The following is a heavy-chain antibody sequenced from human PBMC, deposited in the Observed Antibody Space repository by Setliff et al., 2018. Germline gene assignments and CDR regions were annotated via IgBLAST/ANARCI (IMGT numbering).Heavy chain of an antibody. D-gene: IGHD5-18*01. CDR3: VRDRTAYSYGLDV. CDR2: IYHNGNT. Sequence: SETLSLTCTVSGGSISPYFWSWVRQPPGKGLEWIGYIYHNGNTNFNPSLKTRVTMSVDTSKNQFALNLKSVTAADTAVYYCVRDRTAYSYGLDVWGQGTAVTVSS. J-gene: IGHJ6*02. V-gene: IGHV4-59*01. CDR1: GGSISPYF.